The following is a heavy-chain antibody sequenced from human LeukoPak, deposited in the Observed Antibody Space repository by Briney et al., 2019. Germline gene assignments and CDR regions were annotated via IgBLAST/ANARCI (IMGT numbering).Heavy chain of an antibody. D-gene: IGHD6-13*01. CDR1: GYTFTGYY. J-gene: IGHJ4*02. Sequence: ASVKVSCKASGYTFTGYYMHWVRQAPGQGLEWMGWINPNSGGTNYAQKFQGWVTMTRDTSISTAYLQWSSLKASDTAMYYCARLYSSSWHEDYWGQGTLVTVSS. CDR2: INPNSGGT. CDR3: ARLYSSSWHEDY. V-gene: IGHV1-2*04.